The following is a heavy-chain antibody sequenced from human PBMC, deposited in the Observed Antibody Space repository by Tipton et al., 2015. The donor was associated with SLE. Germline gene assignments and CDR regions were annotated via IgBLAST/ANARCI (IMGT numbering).Heavy chain of an antibody. CDR1: GGSISSYY. J-gene: IGHJ3*02. CDR3: ARDSYYYDSSGYPNDAFDI. V-gene: IGHV4-4*08. D-gene: IGHD3-22*01. Sequence: TLSLTCTVSGGSISSYYWSWIRQPPGKGLEWIGYIYTSGSTNYNPSLTSRVTISVDTSKNQFSLKLSSVTAADTAVYYCARDSYYYDSSGYPNDAFDIWGQGTMVTVSS. CDR2: IYTSGST.